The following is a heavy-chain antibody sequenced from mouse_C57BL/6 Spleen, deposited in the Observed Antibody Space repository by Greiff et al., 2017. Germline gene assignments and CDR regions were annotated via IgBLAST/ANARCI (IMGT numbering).Heavy chain of an antibody. CDR1: GFTFTDYY. J-gene: IGHJ2*01. V-gene: IGHV7-3*01. D-gene: IGHD3-2*02. Sequence: EVKLMESGGGLVQPGGSLSLSCAASGFTFTDYYMSWVRQPPGKALEWLGFIRNKANGYTTEYSASVKGRFTISRDNSQSILYLQMNALRAEDSATYYCARYISSSGYVDYWGQGTTLTVSS. CDR2: IRNKANGYTT. CDR3: ARYISSSGYVDY.